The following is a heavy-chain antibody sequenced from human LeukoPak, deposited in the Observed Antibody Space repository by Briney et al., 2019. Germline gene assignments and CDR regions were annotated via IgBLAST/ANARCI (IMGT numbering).Heavy chain of an antibody. V-gene: IGHV3-15*01. D-gene: IGHD6-13*01. CDR3: TTASSWYLYYFDY. CDR2: IKSKTDGGTT. Sequence: KPGGSLRLSCAASGFTFSNAWMSWVRQAPGKGLEWVGRIKSKTDGGTTDYAAPVKGRFTISRDDSKNTLYLQMNSLKTEDTAVYYSTTASSWYLYYFDYWGQGTLVTVSS. J-gene: IGHJ4*02. CDR1: GFTFSNAW.